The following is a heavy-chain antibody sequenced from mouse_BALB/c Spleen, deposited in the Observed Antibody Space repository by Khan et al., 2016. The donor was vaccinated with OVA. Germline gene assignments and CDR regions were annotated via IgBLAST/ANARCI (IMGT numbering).Heavy chain of an antibody. D-gene: IGHD1-1*01. V-gene: IGHV1S81*02. J-gene: IGHJ2*01. CDR3: ARIKKIVATYFDY. CDR2: TNPTNGRT. CDR1: GYTFTSYW. Sequence: QVQLQQSGAELVKAGASVKMSCKASGYTFTSYWMHWVKQRLGPGLEWFAETNPTNGRTYYNEKFKSKATLTVDKSSSTAYMLLSGPTFEDSAVYYCARIKKIVATYFDYLGQGTTLTVSS.